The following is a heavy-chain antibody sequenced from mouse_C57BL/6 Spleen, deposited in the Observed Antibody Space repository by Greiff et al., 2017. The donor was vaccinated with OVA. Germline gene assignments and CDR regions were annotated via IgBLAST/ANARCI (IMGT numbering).Heavy chain of an antibody. CDR1: GYTFTDYE. CDR2: IDPETGGT. CDR3: TRFGNWDGFDY. Sequence: VKLQQSGAELVRPGASVTLSCKASGYTFTDYEMHWVKQTPVHGLEWIGAIDPETGGTAYNQKFKGKAILTADKSSSTAYMELRSLTSEDSAVYYCTRFGNWDGFDYWGQGTTLTVSS. J-gene: IGHJ2*01. D-gene: IGHD4-1*01. V-gene: IGHV1-15*01.